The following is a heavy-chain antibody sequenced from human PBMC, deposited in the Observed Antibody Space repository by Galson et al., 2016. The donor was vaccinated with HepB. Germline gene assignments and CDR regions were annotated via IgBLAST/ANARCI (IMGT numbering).Heavy chain of an antibody. CDR3: ARDVQYRFDS. CDR2: ISYDGSNK. CDR1: GFTFSSYA. J-gene: IGHJ4*02. Sequence: SLRLSCAASGFTFSSYAMHWVRQAPGKGLEWVSVISYDGSNKYYGDSVKGRFTISRDNSKNTLYLQINSLRAEDTAVYYCARDVQYRFDSWGQGTLVTVSS. D-gene: IGHD2/OR15-2a*01. V-gene: IGHV3-30*04.